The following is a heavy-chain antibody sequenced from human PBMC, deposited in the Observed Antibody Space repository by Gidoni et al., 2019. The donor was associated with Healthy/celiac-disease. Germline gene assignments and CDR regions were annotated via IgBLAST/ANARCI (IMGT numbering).Heavy chain of an antibody. J-gene: IGHJ6*02. CDR1: GFPFSSYA. D-gene: IGHD5-18*01. CDR3: AKDEQTAMVTWTSGYYYYGMDV. Sequence: EVQLLESGGGLVQPGGSLRLSCAASGFPFSSYAMRWVRQAPGKGLEWVSAISGSGGSTYYADSVKGRFTISRDNSKNTLYLKMNSLRAEDTAVYYCAKDEQTAMVTWTSGYYYYGMDVWGQGTTVTVSS. V-gene: IGHV3-23*01. CDR2: ISGSGGST.